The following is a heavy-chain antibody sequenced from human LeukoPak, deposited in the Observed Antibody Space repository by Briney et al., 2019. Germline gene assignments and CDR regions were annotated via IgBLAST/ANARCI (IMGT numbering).Heavy chain of an antibody. CDR3: ARLARSDYGEYYYYYYYMDV. CDR1: GGSISSGSYY. Sequence: SETLSLTCAVSGGSISSGSYYWSWIRQPAGTGLEWIGRIYTSGSTNYNPSLKSRVTISVDTSKNQFSLKLSSVTAADTAVYYCARLARSDYGEYYYYYYYMDVWGKGTTVTISS. J-gene: IGHJ6*03. D-gene: IGHD5-12*01. V-gene: IGHV4-61*02. CDR2: IYTSGST.